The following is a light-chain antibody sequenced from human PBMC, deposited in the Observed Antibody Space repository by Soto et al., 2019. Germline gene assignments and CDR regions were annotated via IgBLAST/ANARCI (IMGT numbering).Light chain of an antibody. Sequence: QSALTQPASVSGFLGQSITMSCTGSSSDVGTFNLVSWFQQHPGKAPKLLIFEGTKRPSGVSDRFSGSKSGTSVSLAITGLRGEDEADYHCQSYDSSLTNAVFGGGTQLTVL. CDR3: QSYDSSLTNAV. J-gene: IGLJ2*01. V-gene: IGLV2-14*02. CDR2: EGT. CDR1: SSDVGTFNL.